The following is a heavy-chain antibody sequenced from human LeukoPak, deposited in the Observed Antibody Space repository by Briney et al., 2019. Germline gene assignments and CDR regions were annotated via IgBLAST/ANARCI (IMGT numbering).Heavy chain of an antibody. J-gene: IGHJ4*02. CDR1: GGSISNHY. D-gene: IGHD5-12*01. CDR2: IYTSGST. CDR3: ARRISGFTGYAI. Sequence: PSETLSLTCTVSGGSISNHYWSWIRQSAGKGLEWIGRIYTSGSTDYNPSLKSRVTMSVDTSKNQFSLKLSAVTAADTAIYCCARRISGFTGYAIWGQGALVTVSS. V-gene: IGHV4-4*07.